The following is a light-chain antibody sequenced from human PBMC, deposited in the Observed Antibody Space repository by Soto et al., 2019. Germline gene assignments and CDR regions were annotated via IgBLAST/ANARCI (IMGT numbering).Light chain of an antibody. J-gene: IGKJ2*01. CDR1: QTVISDY. CDR2: GAS. V-gene: IGKV3-20*01. CDR3: RHFYT. Sequence: EIVLTQSPGTLSLSPGDSATLSCRASQTVISDYLTWYQQTPGQAPRLLIYGASSRATDTPDRFSGRGSGTDFSLTISRLEPGDFAVYYCRHFYTFGQGTKLEIK.